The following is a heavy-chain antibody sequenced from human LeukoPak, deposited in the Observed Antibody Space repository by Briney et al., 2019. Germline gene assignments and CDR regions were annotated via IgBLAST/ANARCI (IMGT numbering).Heavy chain of an antibody. CDR1: GLTFGNSW. Sequence: PGGSLRLSCARSGLTFGNSWMNWFRQAPGKGLEWVAHIKQDGSDTYVDSVKGRFTISRYIAKTSLLLHMNSLTTEDSAVYYCAREHSSHFTWGQGALVTVSS. J-gene: IGHJ4*02. D-gene: IGHD3-3*02. CDR3: AREHSSHFT. V-gene: IGHV3-7*01. CDR2: IKQDGSDT.